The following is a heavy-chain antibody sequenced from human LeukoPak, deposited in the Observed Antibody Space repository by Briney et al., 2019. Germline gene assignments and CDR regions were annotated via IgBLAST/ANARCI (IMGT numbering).Heavy chain of an antibody. V-gene: IGHV4-34*01. CDR3: ARGSPAADDAFDI. CDR1: GGSFSGYY. D-gene: IGHD6-13*01. J-gene: IGHJ3*02. CDR2: ITHTGST. Sequence: SETLSLTCAVNGGSFSGYYCNWIRQPPGKGLEWIGDITHTGSTNDNPSLAGRVTVSVDTSKNQFSLSLASVTAADTALYYCARGSPAADDAFDIWSQGTLVTVSS.